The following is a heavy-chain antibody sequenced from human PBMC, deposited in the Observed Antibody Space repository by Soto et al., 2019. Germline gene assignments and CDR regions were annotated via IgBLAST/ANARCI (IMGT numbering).Heavy chain of an antibody. CDR2: ISDSSNTI. Sequence: GGSLRLSCAASGFIFRSYVMWWVRQAPGKGLEWVSYISDSSNTIHYADSVKGRFTISRDNSKNTLYVQMNSLRAEDTAVYYCAKAVTPAVNYAMDVWGQGTTVTVSS. D-gene: IGHD2-15*01. CDR3: AKAVTPAVNYAMDV. V-gene: IGHV3-23*01. CDR1: GFIFRSYV. J-gene: IGHJ6*02.